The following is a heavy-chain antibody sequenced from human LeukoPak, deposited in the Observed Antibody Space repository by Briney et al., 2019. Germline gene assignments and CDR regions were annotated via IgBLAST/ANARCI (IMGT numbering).Heavy chain of an antibody. CDR3: ARDQYDYGDYSFDY. J-gene: IGHJ4*02. V-gene: IGHV1-2*06. D-gene: IGHD4-17*01. CDR2: INPNSGGT. CDR1: GYTFTAYY. Sequence: ASVKVSCKASGYTFTAYYMHWVRQAPGQGLEWMGRINPNSGGTNYAQKFQGRVTMTRDTSISTAYMELSRLRSDDTAVYYCARDQYDYGDYSFDYWGQGTLVTVSS.